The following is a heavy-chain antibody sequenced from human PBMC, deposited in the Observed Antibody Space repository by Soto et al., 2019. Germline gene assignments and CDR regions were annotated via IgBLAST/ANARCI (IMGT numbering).Heavy chain of an antibody. J-gene: IGHJ2*01. Sequence: SVTVCLTCPVSGGSSSSGYYYWRWIHQPPGKGLEWIGYIYYSGSTYYNPSLKSRVTISVDTSKNQFSLKLSSVTAADTAVYYCARVRIQLWETRGWYFDLWGRGTLVTVSS. CDR2: IYYSGST. V-gene: IGHV4-30-4*01. CDR1: GGSSSSGYYY. CDR3: ARVRIQLWETRGWYFDL. D-gene: IGHD5-18*01.